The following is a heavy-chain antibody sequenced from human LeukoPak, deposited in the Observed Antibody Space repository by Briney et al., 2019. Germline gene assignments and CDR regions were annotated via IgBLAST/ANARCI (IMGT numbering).Heavy chain of an antibody. CDR2: VDPEDGET. Sequence: ASVKISCKVSGYTFTDYYMHWVQQAPGKGLEWMGLVDPEDGETIYAEKFQGRVTITADTSTDTAYMEQSRLRSEDTAVYYCATVDYYDSSALDYWGQGTLVTVSS. V-gene: IGHV1-69-2*01. J-gene: IGHJ4*02. CDR1: GYTFTDYY. D-gene: IGHD3-22*01. CDR3: ATVDYYDSSALDY.